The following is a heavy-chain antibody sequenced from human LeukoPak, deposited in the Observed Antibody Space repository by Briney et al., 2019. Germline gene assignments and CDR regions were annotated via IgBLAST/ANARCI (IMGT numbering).Heavy chain of an antibody. V-gene: IGHV4-34*01. CDR3: ARGKGLLWFREFTFDY. CDR2: INHSGST. Sequence: KPSETLSLTCTLSGGSISTYYWSWIRQPPGKGLEWIGEINHSGSTNYNPSLKSRVTISVDTSKNQFSLKLSSVTAADTAVYYCARGKGLLWFREFTFDYWGQGTLVTVSS. D-gene: IGHD3-10*01. J-gene: IGHJ4*02. CDR1: GGSISTYY.